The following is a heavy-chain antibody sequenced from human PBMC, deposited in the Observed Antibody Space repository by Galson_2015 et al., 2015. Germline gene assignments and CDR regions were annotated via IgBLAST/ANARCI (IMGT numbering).Heavy chain of an antibody. D-gene: IGHD2-21*01. J-gene: IGHJ4*02. V-gene: IGHV3-30*18. CDR1: DFSFRTYD. CDR3: AKGYESADFYFDF. CDR2: VSYDSNYK. Sequence: SLRLSCAASDFSFRTYDMHWVCQAPGKGLEWVAVVSYDSNYKYYADSVKGRFSISRDNSRKTVYLQMNSLSANDTAVYFCAKGYESADFYFDFWGQGALVAVPS.